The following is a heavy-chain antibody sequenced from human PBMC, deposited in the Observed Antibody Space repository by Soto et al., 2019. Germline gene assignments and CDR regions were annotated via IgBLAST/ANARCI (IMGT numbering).Heavy chain of an antibody. CDR2: IYPVDSDT. CDR1: GYSFVSYW. CDR3: AKTDGYEVEY. J-gene: IGHJ4*02. V-gene: IGHV5-51*01. Sequence: GESLKISCKGSGYSFVSYWIAWVRQMPGKGLEWMGSIYPVDSDTTYSPSIQGQVTISADKSSTTVYLQWNTLKASDTARYYCAKTDGYEVEYWGQGTQVTVSS. D-gene: IGHD5-18*01.